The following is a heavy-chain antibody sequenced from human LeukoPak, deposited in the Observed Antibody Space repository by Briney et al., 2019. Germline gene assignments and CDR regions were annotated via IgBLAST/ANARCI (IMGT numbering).Heavy chain of an antibody. D-gene: IGHD1-14*01. Sequence: PGGSLRLSCTASGFTFSNHGMDWVRQAPGKGLEWVSGISPSGDITYYADSVKGRFTISRDNSKNTLYLQMNSLRAEDTAVYYCAKSAPNLLARFDYWGQGTLVTVSS. CDR2: ISPSGDIT. J-gene: IGHJ4*02. CDR3: AKSAPNLLARFDY. CDR1: GFTFSNHG. V-gene: IGHV3-23*01.